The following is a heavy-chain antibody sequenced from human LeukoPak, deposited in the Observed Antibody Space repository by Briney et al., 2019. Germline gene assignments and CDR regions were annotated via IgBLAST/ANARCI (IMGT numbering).Heavy chain of an antibody. CDR2: IYTSGST. V-gene: IGHV4-61*02. D-gene: IGHD3-10*01. J-gene: IGHJ5*02. CDR1: GGSISSGGYS. Sequence: SQTLSLTCAVSGGSISSGGYSWSWIRQPPGKGLEWIGRIYTSGSTNYNPSLKSRVTMSVDTSKNQFSLKLSSVTAADTAVYYCARDGTMVRGVIITFSSNWFDPWGQGTLVTVSS. CDR3: ARDGTMVRGVIITFSSNWFDP.